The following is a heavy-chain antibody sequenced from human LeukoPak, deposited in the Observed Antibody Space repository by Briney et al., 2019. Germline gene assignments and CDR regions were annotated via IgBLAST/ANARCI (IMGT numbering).Heavy chain of an antibody. CDR2: INHSGST. J-gene: IGHJ4*02. CDR1: GGSFSGYY. CDR3: ARDGPADY. Sequence: SETLSLTCAVYGGSFSGYYWSWIRQPPGKGLEWIGEINHSGSTNYNPSLKSRVTISVDTSKNQFSLKLSSVTAADTAVYYCARDGPADYWGQGTLVTVSS. V-gene: IGHV4-34*01.